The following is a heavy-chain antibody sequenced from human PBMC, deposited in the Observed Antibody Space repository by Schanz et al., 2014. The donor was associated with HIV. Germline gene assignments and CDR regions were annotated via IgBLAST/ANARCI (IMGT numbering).Heavy chain of an antibody. D-gene: IGHD2-21*02. V-gene: IGHV3-30*03. J-gene: IGHJ4*02. Sequence: VQLLESGGGLVQTGGSLRLSCAASGFTFSSYWMHWVRQVPGKGLEWVAVISYDGSNKYYADSVKGRFTISRDNSKNTLYLKMNSLRAEDTAVYFCARESASCGGNCAFDLWGQGALVIVSS. CDR3: ARESASCGGNCAFDL. CDR1: GFTFSSYW. CDR2: ISYDGSNK.